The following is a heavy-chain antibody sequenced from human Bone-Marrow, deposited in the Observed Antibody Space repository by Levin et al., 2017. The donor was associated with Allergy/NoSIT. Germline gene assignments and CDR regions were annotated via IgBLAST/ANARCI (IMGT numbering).Heavy chain of an antibody. Sequence: ASVKVSCKASGYTFSNYGISWVRQAPGQGLEWMGLISAYNADTNYAQKFQGRVTMTKDTSTNTAYMELRSLRSDDTAVYYCARDDSSGYNPDYWGQGTLVTVSS. CDR3: ARDDSSGYNPDY. CDR2: ISAYNADT. D-gene: IGHD3-22*01. J-gene: IGHJ4*02. V-gene: IGHV1-18*01. CDR1: GYTFSNYG.